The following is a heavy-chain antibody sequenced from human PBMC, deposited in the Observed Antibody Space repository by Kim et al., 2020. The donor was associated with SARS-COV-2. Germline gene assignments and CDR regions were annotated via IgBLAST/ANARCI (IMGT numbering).Heavy chain of an antibody. V-gene: IGHV4-4*09. CDR3: ASSGYDYYFDY. J-gene: IGHJ4*02. D-gene: IGHD5-12*01. Sequence: TYTPPRKSRVTISVDTAKNQFSLKLGSVTAADTAVYYCASSGYDYYFDYWGQGTLVTVSS.